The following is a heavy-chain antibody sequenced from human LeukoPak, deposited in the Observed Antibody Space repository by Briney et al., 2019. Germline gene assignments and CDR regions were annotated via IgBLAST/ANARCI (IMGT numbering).Heavy chain of an antibody. J-gene: IGHJ3*01. CDR2: MNPNSGNT. CDR1: GYTFTSYD. D-gene: IGHD3-22*01. CDR3: ASYDNDSGGYQF. Sequence: ASVKVSCKASGYTFTSYDINWVRQATGQGLEWMGWMNPNSGNTGYAQKFQGRVTMTRNTSISTAYMELSSLRSEDTAVYYCASYDNDSGGYQFWGQGTMVTISS. V-gene: IGHV1-8*01.